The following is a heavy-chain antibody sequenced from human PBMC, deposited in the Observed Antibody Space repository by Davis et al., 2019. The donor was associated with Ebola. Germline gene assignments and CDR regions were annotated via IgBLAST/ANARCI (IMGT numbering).Heavy chain of an antibody. J-gene: IGHJ4*02. CDR3: ARGWLRGYLDS. Sequence: PSETLSLTCTVSGGSIRSYYWNWIRQPPGKGLEWIGYIFYRATTNYSPSLKGRLTMSLDTSKNQFSLRLRSVTAADTAVYYCARGWLRGYLDSWGQGTLVIVSS. V-gene: IGHV4-59*01. D-gene: IGHD5-12*01. CDR1: GGSIRSYY. CDR2: IFYRATT.